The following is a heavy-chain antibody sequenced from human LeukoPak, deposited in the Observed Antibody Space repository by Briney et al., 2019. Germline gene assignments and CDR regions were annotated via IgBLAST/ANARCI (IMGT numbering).Heavy chain of an antibody. J-gene: IGHJ4*02. CDR3: AGDNVANGDLDYLDS. CDR2: ISSSGMSI. V-gene: IGHV3-48*03. CDR1: GFIFNSYE. D-gene: IGHD4-17*01. Sequence: HTGGSLRLSCVASGFIFNSYEMNWVRQAPGEGLEWVSFISSSGMSIYYADSVKGRFTISRDNAKNSLFLQMNSLRAEDTAVYCCAGDNVANGDLDYLDSWGQGTLVTVSS.